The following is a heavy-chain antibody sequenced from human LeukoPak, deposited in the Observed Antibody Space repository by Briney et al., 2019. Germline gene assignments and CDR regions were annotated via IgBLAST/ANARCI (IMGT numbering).Heavy chain of an antibody. CDR3: ARSTYSGTYSGGY. J-gene: IGHJ4*02. D-gene: IGHD1-26*01. CDR2: IYYSGST. CDR1: GGSITSYY. V-gene: IGHV4-59*01. Sequence: SETLSLTCTVSGGSITSYYWSWIRQPPGKGLEWVGYIYYSGSTYYNPSLTSRITISIDTSKNQFSLKVSSVTAADTAVYYCARSTYSGTYSGGYWGQGTLVTVSS.